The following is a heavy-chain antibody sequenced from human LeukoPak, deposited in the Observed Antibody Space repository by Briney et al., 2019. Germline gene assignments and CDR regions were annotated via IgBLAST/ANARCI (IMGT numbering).Heavy chain of an antibody. CDR1: GGSFSGYY. J-gene: IGHJ3*02. D-gene: IGHD6-19*01. CDR3: ARHVENSSGWYDDGAFDI. V-gene: IGHV4-34*01. Sequence: SETLSLTCAVYGGSFSGYYWSWIRQPPGKGLEWIGEINHSGSTNYNPSLKSRVTISVDTSKNQFSLKLSSVTAADTAVYYCARHVENSSGWYDDGAFDIWGQGTMVTVSS. CDR2: INHSGST.